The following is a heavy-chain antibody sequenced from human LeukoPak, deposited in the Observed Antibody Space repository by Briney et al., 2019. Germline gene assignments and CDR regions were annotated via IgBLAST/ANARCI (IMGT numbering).Heavy chain of an antibody. CDR3: AREGPLRWDLPRHFDY. CDR1: GFTFSNYW. Sequence: GGSLRLSCAASGFTFSNYWMSWVRQAPGKGLEWVANVNEDGSEKYDVDSVEGRFTISRDNAKNSLYLQMSSLRAEDTAVYYCAREGPLRWDLPRHFDYWGQGTLVTVSS. V-gene: IGHV3-7*01. CDR2: VNEDGSEK. J-gene: IGHJ4*02. D-gene: IGHD1-26*01.